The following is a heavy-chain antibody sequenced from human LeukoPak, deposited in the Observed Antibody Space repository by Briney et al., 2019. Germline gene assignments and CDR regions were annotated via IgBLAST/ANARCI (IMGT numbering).Heavy chain of an antibody. CDR1: GGSISSYY. J-gene: IGHJ6*03. D-gene: IGHD5-18*01. CDR2: IYTSGST. V-gene: IGHV4-4*07. CDR3: ARTTEGGYTYGYFYYYYMDV. Sequence: SETLSLTCTVSGGSISSYYWSWIRQPAGKGLEWIGRIYTSGSTNYNPSLKSRVTISVDTSKNQFSLKLTSVTAADTAVYYCARTTEGGYTYGYFYYYYMDVWGKGTTVTISS.